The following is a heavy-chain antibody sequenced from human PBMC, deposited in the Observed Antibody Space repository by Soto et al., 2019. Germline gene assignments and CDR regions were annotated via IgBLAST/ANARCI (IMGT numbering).Heavy chain of an antibody. J-gene: IGHJ2*01. CDR2: IIPIFGTA. CDR1: GGTFSIYA. CDR3: ARPPYDDSSGWDYWYFDL. V-gene: IGHV1-69*01. D-gene: IGHD3-22*01. Sequence: QVQLVQSGAEVKKPEPSVKVSCKASGGTFSIYALSWVRQAPGQGLEWMGGIIPIFGTANYAQQFQGRVTITADESTSTAYMELSSLRSDDTAVYYCARPPYDDSSGWDYWYFDLWGRGTLVTVAS.